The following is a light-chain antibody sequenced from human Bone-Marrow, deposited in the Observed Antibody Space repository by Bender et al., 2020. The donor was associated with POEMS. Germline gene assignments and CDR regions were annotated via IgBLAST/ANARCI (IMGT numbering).Light chain of an antibody. Sequence: QSALTQPPSASGSLGQSVTISCTGTSSDVGGHNYVSWYQQHPGKAPKLIIYDVTKRPSGVSNRFSGSKSGNTASLTISGLQAEDEADYFCSSYTSTNTLVLFGGGTRLTVV. V-gene: IGLV2-14*01. CDR3: SSYTSTNTLVL. CDR1: SSDVGGHNY. J-gene: IGLJ2*01. CDR2: DVT.